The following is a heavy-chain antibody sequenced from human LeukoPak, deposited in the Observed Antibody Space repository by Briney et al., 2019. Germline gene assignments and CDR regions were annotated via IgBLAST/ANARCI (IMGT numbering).Heavy chain of an antibody. CDR2: ISSGSLTI. J-gene: IGHJ6*03. CDR3: ANGPSVLYYYYMDV. D-gene: IGHD4/OR15-4a*01. V-gene: IGHV3-48*02. CDR1: GFTFSSYS. Sequence: PGGSLRLSCEASGFTFSSYSMNWVRQAPGKGLEWLSYISSGSLTIQYADSVKGRFTISRDNAKNSLYLQLNSLTDEDTAVYYCANGPSVLYYYYMDVWGKGTTVTVSS.